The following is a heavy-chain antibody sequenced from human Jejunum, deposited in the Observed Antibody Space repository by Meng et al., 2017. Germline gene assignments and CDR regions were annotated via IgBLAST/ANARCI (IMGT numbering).Heavy chain of an antibody. CDR3: ARAIRERYFDS. Sequence: QLQLQESGPGLVKPSGTLSLTCTVSGFSTTAPFYWTWIRQAPGKGLEWIGEVWPSGATYYNPSLSSRITISIDSSNNQFSLEVAFLTAADTAVSYCARAIRERYFDSWGQGTLVTVSS. V-gene: IGHV4-38-2*02. CDR2: VWPSGAT. D-gene: IGHD1-14*01. J-gene: IGHJ4*02. CDR1: GFSTTAPFY.